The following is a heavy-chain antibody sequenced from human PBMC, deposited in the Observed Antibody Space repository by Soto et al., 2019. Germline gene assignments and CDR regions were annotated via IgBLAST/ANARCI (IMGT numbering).Heavy chain of an antibody. CDR2: MNPNSGNT. D-gene: IGHD3-9*01. CDR3: ARGPRFGDWLGLYYYYYYMDV. CDR1: GYTFTSYD. V-gene: IGHV1-8*01. Sequence: GASVKVSCKASGYTFTSYDINWVRQATGQGLEWMGWMNPNSGNTGYAQKFQGRVTMTRNTSISTAYMELSSLRSEDTAVYYCARGPRFGDWLGLYYYYYYMDVWGKGTTVTVSS. J-gene: IGHJ6*03.